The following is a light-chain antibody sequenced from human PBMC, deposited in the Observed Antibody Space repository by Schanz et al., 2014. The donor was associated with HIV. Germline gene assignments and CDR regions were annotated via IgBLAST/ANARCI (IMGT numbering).Light chain of an antibody. Sequence: TAGTQPPSASGSPGQSVTISCTGTSSDVGTYNYVSWYQQHPGKAPRLVIFAVSERPSGVPDRFSGSKSGNTASLTLSGLQADDEADYYCSSDAEKRKVLFGGGTKLTVL. J-gene: IGLJ3*02. V-gene: IGLV2-8*01. CDR1: SSDVGTYNY. CDR2: AVS. CDR3: SSDAEKRKVL.